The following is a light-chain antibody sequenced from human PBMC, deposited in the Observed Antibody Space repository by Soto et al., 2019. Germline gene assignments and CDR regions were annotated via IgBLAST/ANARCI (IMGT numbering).Light chain of an antibody. CDR3: ASWDDRLGAVI. CDR2: SNN. Sequence: YVLTQPPSASGTPGQRAFISCSGSSSNIGGTNYAYWYQQLPGAAPKLLMHSNNLRPSGVPERISGSKSGTSASLAISGLRSEDEAVYYCASWDDRLGAVIFGGGT. J-gene: IGLJ2*01. CDR1: SSNIGGTNY. V-gene: IGLV1-47*02.